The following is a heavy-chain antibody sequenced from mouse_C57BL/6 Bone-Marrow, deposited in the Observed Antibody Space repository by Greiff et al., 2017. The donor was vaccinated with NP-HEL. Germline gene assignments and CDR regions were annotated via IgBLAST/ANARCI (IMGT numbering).Heavy chain of an antibody. CDR2: IYPRSGNT. J-gene: IGHJ3*01. V-gene: IGHV1-81*01. CDR3: ARGARGFAY. Sequence: VKLQESGAELARPGASVKLSCKASGYTFTSYGISWVKQRTGQGLEWIGEIYPRSGNTYYNEKFKGKATLTADKSSSTAYMELRSLTSEDSAVYFCARGARGFAYWGKGTLVTVSA. CDR1: GYTFTSYG.